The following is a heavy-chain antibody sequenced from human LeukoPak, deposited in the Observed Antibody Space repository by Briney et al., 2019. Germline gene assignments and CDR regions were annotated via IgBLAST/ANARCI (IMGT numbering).Heavy chain of an antibody. D-gene: IGHD2-2*01. CDR1: GGSISTYS. Sequence: SETLSLTCTVSGGSISTYSWNWIRQSPGKGLEWVGYIHTSGSTNYNPSLNSRVTFSLDTSKNQFSLKLSSVTAADTAVHYCARLIPCRSTFCPRFYYYMDVWGKGTTVTVSS. CDR2: IHTSGST. CDR3: ARLIPCRSTFCPRFYYYMDV. V-gene: IGHV4-4*09. J-gene: IGHJ6*03.